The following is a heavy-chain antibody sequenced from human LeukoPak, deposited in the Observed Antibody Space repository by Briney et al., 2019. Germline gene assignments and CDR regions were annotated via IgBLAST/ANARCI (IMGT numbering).Heavy chain of an antibody. J-gene: IGHJ4*02. D-gene: IGHD3-10*01. CDR3: ARAQRGPYYYGSGSYGDY. V-gene: IGHV5-51*01. CDR2: IYHGDSDT. CDR1: GYSFPSYW. Sequence: GESLKISCKGSGYSFPSYWIGWVRQMPGNGLEWTGIIYHGDSDTRYSPSFQGQVTISADKSISTAYLQWSSLKASDTAMYYCARAQRGPYYYGSGSYGDYWGQGTLVTVSS.